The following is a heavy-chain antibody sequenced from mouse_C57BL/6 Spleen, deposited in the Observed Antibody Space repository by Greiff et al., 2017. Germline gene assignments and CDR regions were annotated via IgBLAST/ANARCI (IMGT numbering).Heavy chain of an antibody. Sequence: EVKVVESEGGLVQPGSSMKLSCTASGFTFSDYYMAWVRQVPEKGLEWVANINYDGSSTYYLDSLKSRFIISRDNAKNILYLQMSSRKSEDTATYYCARESGSRYFDYWGQGTTLTVSS. CDR3: ARESGSRYFDY. V-gene: IGHV5-16*01. CDR1: GFTFSDYY. J-gene: IGHJ2*01. D-gene: IGHD1-1*01. CDR2: INYDGSST.